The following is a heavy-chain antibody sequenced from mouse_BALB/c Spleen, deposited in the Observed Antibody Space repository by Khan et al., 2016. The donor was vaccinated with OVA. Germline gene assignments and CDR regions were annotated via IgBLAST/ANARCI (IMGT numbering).Heavy chain of an antibody. CDR2: ISYSGGA. CDR1: GYSITSGYA. V-gene: IGHV3-2*02. Sequence: EVKLLESGPGLVKPSQSLSLTCTVTGYSITSGYAWNWIRQFPGNKLEWMVNISYSGGASYNPSLKSRISITRDTSKNQFLLQLNSVTTEDTASYYCGRGNYYGYVFDYWGQGTTLTVSS. D-gene: IGHD1-2*01. J-gene: IGHJ2*01. CDR3: GRGNYYGYVFDY.